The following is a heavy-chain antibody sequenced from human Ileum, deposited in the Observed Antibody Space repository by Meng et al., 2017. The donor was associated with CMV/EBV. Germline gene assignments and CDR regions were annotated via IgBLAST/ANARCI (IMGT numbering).Heavy chain of an antibody. CDR2: IRYDGNNN. CDR1: FTFSIFG. V-gene: IGHV3-30*02. J-gene: IGHJ4*02. D-gene: IGHD3-3*01. CDR3: AKTYYDFRSGYKGPFDY. Sequence: FTFSIFGMHWVRQAPAKGLEWVAFIRYDGNNNYYADSVKGRFTISRDNSKNTLYLQMNSLRAEDTAVYHCAKTYYDFRSGYKGPFDYWGQGTLVTVSS.